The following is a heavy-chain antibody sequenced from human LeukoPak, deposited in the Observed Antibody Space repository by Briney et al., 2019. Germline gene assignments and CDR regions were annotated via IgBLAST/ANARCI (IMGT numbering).Heavy chain of an antibody. CDR3: ARTTETDTSSWYY. CDR2: IYTSGGT. Sequence: PSETLSLTCTVSGGSISSYYWSWIRQPAGKGLEWIGRIYTSGGTNYNPSLKSRVSISVDTSQNHFSLKLSSVTAADTAVYYCARTTETDTSSWYYWGQGTLVTVSS. D-gene: IGHD6-13*01. V-gene: IGHV4-4*07. CDR1: GGSISSYY. J-gene: IGHJ4*02.